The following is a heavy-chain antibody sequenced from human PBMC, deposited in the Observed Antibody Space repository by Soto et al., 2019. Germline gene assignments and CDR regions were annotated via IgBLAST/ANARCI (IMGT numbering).Heavy chain of an antibody. CDR2: IIPVFGTT. CDR3: ARDGGFGELKY. CDR1: GDTFSGYP. V-gene: IGHV1-69*18. Sequence: QVQLVQSGAELKKPGSSVKVSCKASGDTFSGYPINWMRQAPGEGLEWMGRIIPVFGTTNDAQRFEGRVTFTADESTNTAYMELRGLLSEDTAVYYCARDGGFGELKYWGPGTLVTGSS. J-gene: IGHJ4*02. D-gene: IGHD3-10*01.